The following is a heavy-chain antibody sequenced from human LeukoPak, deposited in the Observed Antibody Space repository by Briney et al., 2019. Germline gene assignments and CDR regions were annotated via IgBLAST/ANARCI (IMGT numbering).Heavy chain of an antibody. V-gene: IGHV1-69*05. D-gene: IGHD2-2*02. Sequence: SVKVSCKAPGGTFSSYAISWVRQAPGQGLEWMGGIIPIFGTANYAQKFQGRVTITTDESTSTAYMELSSLRSEDTAVYYCAGEDCSSTSCYTWFDPWGQGTLVTVSS. CDR1: GGTFSSYA. CDR3: AGEDCSSTSCYTWFDP. J-gene: IGHJ5*02. CDR2: IIPIFGTA.